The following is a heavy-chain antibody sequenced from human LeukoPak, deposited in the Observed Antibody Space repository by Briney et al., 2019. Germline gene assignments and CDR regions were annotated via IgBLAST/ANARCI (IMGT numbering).Heavy chain of an antibody. D-gene: IGHD6-13*01. V-gene: IGHV3-21*01. CDR1: GFSFSSYS. Sequence: GGSLRLSCAASGFSFSSYSLNWVRPAPGKGLEWVSSISSSSSYIYYADSVKGRFTISRDNAKNSLYLQMNSLRAEDTAVYYCATIPVAGPPRWYYGMDVWGQGTTVTVSS. CDR2: ISSSSSYI. J-gene: IGHJ6*02. CDR3: ATIPVAGPPRWYYGMDV.